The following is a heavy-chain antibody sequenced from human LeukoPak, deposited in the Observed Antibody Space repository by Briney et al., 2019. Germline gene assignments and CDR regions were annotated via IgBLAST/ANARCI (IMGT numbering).Heavy chain of an antibody. V-gene: IGHV3-23*01. J-gene: IGHJ4*02. D-gene: IGHD3-16*01. CDR3: AKDRDGGSHTRAKGFDY. CDR2: SSAGGERT. Sequence: RPGGSLLLSCAAAGFTFSNFAMSGGRPAPGEGLEGVSGSSAGGERTYHADSVNGRFTISRDNSQSTLYLQMNSLRVEDTAVYYCAKDRDGGSHTRAKGFDYWGQGTLVTVSS. CDR1: GFTFSNFA.